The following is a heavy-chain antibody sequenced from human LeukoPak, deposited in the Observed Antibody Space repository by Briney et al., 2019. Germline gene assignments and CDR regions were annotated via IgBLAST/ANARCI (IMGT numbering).Heavy chain of an antibody. J-gene: IGHJ6*02. V-gene: IGHV3-11*01. CDR2: ISSSGSTI. Sequence: GGSLRLSCAASGFTFSDYYMSWIRQAPGKGLEWVSYISSSGSTIYYADSVKGRFTISRDNAKNSLYLQMNSLRAEDTAVDYCARAGPVANSSWADTKRYGIDVWGPGTTVTGSS. CDR3: ARAGPVANSSWADTKRYGIDV. D-gene: IGHD6-13*01. CDR1: GFTFSDYY.